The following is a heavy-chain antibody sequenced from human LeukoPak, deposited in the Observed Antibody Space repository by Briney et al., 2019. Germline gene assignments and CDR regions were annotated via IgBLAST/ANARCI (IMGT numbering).Heavy chain of an antibody. CDR1: GGSFSGYY. V-gene: IGHV4-34*01. CDR3: ASRLIWFGELPLY. Sequence: SETLSLTCAVYGGSFSGYYWSWIRQPPGKGLEWIGEINHSGSTNYNPSLKSRVTISVDTSKNQFSLKLSSVTAADTAVYYCASRLIWFGELPLYWGQGTLVTVSS. J-gene: IGHJ4*02. CDR2: INHSGST. D-gene: IGHD3-10*01.